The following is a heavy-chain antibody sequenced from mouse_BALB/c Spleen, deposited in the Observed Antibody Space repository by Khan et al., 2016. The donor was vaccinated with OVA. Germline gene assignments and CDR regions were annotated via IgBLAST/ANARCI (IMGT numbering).Heavy chain of an antibody. Sequence: QVQLQQSGPELVKPGALVKISCKASGYTFTSYDINWVKQRPGLGLEWIGWIYPGDGSTKYNEKFKGKATLTADEYSSTAYMQLSSRTSENSAVYVCEREGLRGVALDYWGQGTSVTVSS. J-gene: IGHJ4*01. CDR2: IYPGDGST. V-gene: IGHV1S56*01. CDR1: GYTFTSYD. D-gene: IGHD2-4*01. CDR3: EREGLRGVALDY.